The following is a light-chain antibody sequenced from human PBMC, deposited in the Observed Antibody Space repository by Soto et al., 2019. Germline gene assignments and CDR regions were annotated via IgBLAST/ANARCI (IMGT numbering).Light chain of an antibody. V-gene: IGLV2-23*03. CDR1: SSDVGSYNL. CDR3: CSYAGSSTFTWV. J-gene: IGLJ3*02. Sequence: QSALTQPASVSGSPGQSITFSCTGTSSDVGSYNLVSWYQQHPGKAPKLMIYEGSKRPSGVSNRFSGSKSGNTASLTISGLQAEDEADYYCCSYAGSSTFTWVFGGGTQLTVL. CDR2: EGS.